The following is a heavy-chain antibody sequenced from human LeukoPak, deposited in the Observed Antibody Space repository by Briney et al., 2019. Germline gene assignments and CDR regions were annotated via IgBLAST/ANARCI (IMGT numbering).Heavy chain of an antibody. Sequence: GGSLRLSCAASGFTFSDHYMDWVRQAPGKGLEWVGRTRNKANSYTTEYAASVKGRFTISRGDSKNSLYLQMNSLKTEDTAVYYCARGYGSDYYYGMDVWGQGTTVTVSS. CDR3: ARGYGSDYYYGMDV. CDR1: GFTFSDHY. D-gene: IGHD6-19*01. J-gene: IGHJ6*02. V-gene: IGHV3-72*01. CDR2: TRNKANSYTT.